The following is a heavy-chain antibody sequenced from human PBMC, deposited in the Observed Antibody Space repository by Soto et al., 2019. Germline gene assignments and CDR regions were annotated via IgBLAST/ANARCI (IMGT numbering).Heavy chain of an antibody. D-gene: IGHD1-7*01. V-gene: IGHV1-69*13. CDR3: ARITGTTSSDFDY. CDR1: GGTFSSYA. CDR2: IIPIFGTA. J-gene: IGHJ4*02. Sequence: GASVKVSCKASGGTFSSYAISWVRQAPGQGLEWMGGIIPIFGTANYAQKFQGRVTITADESTSTAYMELSSLRSEDTAMYYCARITGTTSSDFDYWGQGTLVTVSS.